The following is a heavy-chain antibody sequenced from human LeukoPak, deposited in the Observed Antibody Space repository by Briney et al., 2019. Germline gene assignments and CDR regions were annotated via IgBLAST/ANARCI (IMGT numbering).Heavy chain of an antibody. CDR2: IYYSGST. Sequence: PSETLCLTCTVSGGSISSGGYSWSWIRQHPGKGLEWIGYIYYSGSTYYNPSLKSRVTISVDTSKNQFSLKLSSVTAADTAVYYCARLYSSSGYWGQGTLVTVSS. CDR3: ARLYSSSGY. J-gene: IGHJ4*02. CDR1: GGSISSGGYS. V-gene: IGHV4-31*03. D-gene: IGHD6-6*01.